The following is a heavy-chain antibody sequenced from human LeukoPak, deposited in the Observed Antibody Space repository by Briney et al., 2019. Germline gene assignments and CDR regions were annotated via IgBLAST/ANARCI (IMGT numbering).Heavy chain of an antibody. D-gene: IGHD5-12*01. CDR2: MSSSRRYI. V-gene: IGHV3-21*04. J-gene: IGHJ6*03. CDR3: ARVWLRDYMDV. CDR1: GFTFRRYR. Sequence: GGSLRLSCAASGFTFRRYRMNWVRQAPGKGGEWVASMSSSRRYIYYADAVKGRFTISRDNAKNSVYLQMNTLRAEDTAVYFCARVWLRDYMDVWGKGTTVSVSS.